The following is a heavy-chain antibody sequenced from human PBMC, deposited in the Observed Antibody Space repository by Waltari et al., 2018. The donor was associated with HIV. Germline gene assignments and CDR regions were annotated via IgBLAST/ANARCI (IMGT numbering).Heavy chain of an antibody. V-gene: IGHV4-39*01. D-gene: IGHD2-15*01. CDR2: TYHRGST. CDR3: ARRGLYQRIGWFDP. J-gene: IGHJ5*02. CDR1: GGSVKNNSYY. Sequence: RLQESGPRLVKPSETLSLTCSVSGGSVKNNSYYWSWIRQPPGKGPEWLGSTYHRGSTNYHPSLKSRITILVDTSNNQFSLELTSVTDADTAVYFCARRGLYQRIGWFDPWGQGTLVTVSS.